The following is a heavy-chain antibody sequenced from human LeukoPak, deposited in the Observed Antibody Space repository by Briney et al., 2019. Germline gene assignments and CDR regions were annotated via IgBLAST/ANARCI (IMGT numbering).Heavy chain of an antibody. D-gene: IGHD1-26*01. V-gene: IGHV4-61*01. CDR3: ARGGWELELDY. J-gene: IGHJ4*02. Sequence: SETLSLTCTVSGGSISSASYYWSWIRQPPGTGLEWIGYIYYSGSTNYNPSLKSRVTISLDTSKNQFSLKLSSVTAADTAVYYCARGGWELELDYWGQGILVTVSS. CDR2: IYYSGST. CDR1: GGSISSASYY.